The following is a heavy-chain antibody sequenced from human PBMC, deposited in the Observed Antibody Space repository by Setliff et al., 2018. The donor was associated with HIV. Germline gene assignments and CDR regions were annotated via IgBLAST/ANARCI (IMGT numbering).Heavy chain of an antibody. V-gene: IGHV4-39*01. CDR1: GGSISTSRYY. CDR2: INYRGKT. CDR3: ASLDGSESPYIYYYDMDV. D-gene: IGHD3-10*01. J-gene: IGHJ6*03. Sequence: SETMSLTCTVSGGSISTSRYYWGWIRQPPGQGLEWIGSINYRGKTYYNPSLKSRAAISVDTSKNQISLKLSSVTAADTAVYSCASLDGSESPYIYYYDMDVWGEGTAVTVSS.